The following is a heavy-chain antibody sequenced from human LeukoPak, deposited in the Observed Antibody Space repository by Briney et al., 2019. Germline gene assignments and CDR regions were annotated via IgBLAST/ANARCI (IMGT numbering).Heavy chain of an antibody. CDR2: IHYRGTT. CDR1: GASISSHY. Sequence: PSETLSPTCTVSGASISSHYWNWIRQTPGKGLEWIGYIHYRGTTNYNPSLKSRVTISADTSKHHFSLTLNSVTAADTAVYYCSRGGQGLSDNWGQEILVTVSS. D-gene: IGHD3-10*01. CDR3: SRGGQGLSDN. J-gene: IGHJ4*02. V-gene: IGHV4-59*11.